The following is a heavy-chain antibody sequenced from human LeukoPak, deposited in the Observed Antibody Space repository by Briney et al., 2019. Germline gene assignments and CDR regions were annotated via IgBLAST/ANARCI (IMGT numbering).Heavy chain of an antibody. CDR2: IWYDGSNK. CDR1: GFTFSSYG. Sequence: GGSLRLSCAASGFTFSSYGMHWVRQAPGKGLEWVAVIWYDGSNKYYADSVKGRFTISRDNSKNTLYLQMNSLRAEDTAVYYCARSSMIVVGPDYWGQGTLVTVSS. J-gene: IGHJ4*02. D-gene: IGHD3-22*01. V-gene: IGHV3-33*01. CDR3: ARSSMIVVGPDY.